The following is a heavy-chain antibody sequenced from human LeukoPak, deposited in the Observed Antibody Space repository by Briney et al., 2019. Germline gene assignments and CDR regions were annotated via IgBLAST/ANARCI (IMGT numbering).Heavy chain of an antibody. CDR2: FDPGDAET. CDR3: ATAIRPPGYYYYYMDV. V-gene: IGHV1-24*01. CDR1: GNTLTELS. D-gene: IGHD6-6*01. J-gene: IGHJ6*03. Sequence: ASVKVSCKVSGNTLTELSMHWVRQVPGEGLEGMGGFDPGDAETIYAQKFQGRVTMTEDTSTDTAYVELNSLRSEDTAVYYCATAIRPPGYYYYYMDVWGKGTTVTVSS.